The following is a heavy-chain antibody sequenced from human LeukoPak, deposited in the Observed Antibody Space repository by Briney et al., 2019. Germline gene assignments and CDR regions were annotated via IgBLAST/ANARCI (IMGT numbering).Heavy chain of an antibody. CDR1: GFTFSTYW. J-gene: IGHJ3*02. D-gene: IGHD1-26*01. CDR3: ARLPLTRAFDI. CDR2: IKEDGTEQ. Sequence: PGGSLRLSCAASGFTFSTYWMSWARQAPGKGLEWVANIKEDGTEQYYEDSVRGRFTISRDNAKNSLYLQMNSLRAEDTAVYYCARLPLTRAFDIYGQGTMVTVSS. V-gene: IGHV3-7*03.